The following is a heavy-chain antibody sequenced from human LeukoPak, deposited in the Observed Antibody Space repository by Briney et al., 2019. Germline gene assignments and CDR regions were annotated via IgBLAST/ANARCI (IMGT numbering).Heavy chain of an antibody. D-gene: IGHD4-17*01. J-gene: IGHJ3*01. V-gene: IGHV4-34*01. CDR3: ARGDFGETNTAFDV. CDR2: INDIGNT. Sequence: SETLSLTCAVYGGSFSGYYWSWIRQPPGKGLEWIGEINDIGNTNYDPSLRGRVTISVDTSKNQFSLSLTSATAADTAVYFCARGDFGETNTAFDVWGQGTLVAVSS. CDR1: GGSFSGYY.